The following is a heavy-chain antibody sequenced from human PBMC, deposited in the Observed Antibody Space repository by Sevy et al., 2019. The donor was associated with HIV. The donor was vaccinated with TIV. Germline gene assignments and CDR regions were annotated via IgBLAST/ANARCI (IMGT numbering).Heavy chain of an antibody. Sequence: SETLSLTCTVSGGSISSSSYYWGWIRQPPGKGLEWIGSIIYSGSTYYNPSLKSRVTISVDTSKNQSSLKLNSVTAADTAVYYCAIHAHITMIVTWGQGTLVTVSS. CDR2: IIYSGST. J-gene: IGHJ5*02. D-gene: IGHD3-22*01. CDR1: GGSISSSSYY. V-gene: IGHV4-39*01. CDR3: AIHAHITMIVT.